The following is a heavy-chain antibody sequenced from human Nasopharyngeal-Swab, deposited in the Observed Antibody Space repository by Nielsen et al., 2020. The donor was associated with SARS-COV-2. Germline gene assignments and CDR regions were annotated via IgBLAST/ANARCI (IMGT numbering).Heavy chain of an antibody. J-gene: IGHJ6*03. CDR3: TSSMGSNYYYYYMDV. Sequence: GGSLRLSCAASGFTFSNAWMSWVRQAPGKGLEWVGRIKSKTDGGTTDYAAPVKGRFTISRDDSKNTLYLQMNSLKTEDTAVYYYTSSMGSNYYYYYMDVWGKGTTVTVSS. D-gene: IGHD3-10*01. V-gene: IGHV3-15*01. CDR1: GFTFSNAW. CDR2: IKSKTDGGTT.